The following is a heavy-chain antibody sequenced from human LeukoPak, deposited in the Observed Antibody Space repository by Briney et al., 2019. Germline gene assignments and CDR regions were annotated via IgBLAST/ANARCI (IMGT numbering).Heavy chain of an antibody. CDR1: GGSISSYY. Sequence: SETLSLTCTVSGGSISSYYWSWIRQPPGKGLEWIGSIYHSGSTYYNPSLKSRVTISVDTSKNQLSLKLSSVTAADTAVYYCAISLRLGELSLSGYWGQGTLVTVSS. J-gene: IGHJ4*02. V-gene: IGHV4-59*04. D-gene: IGHD3-16*02. CDR2: IYHSGST. CDR3: AISLRLGELSLSGY.